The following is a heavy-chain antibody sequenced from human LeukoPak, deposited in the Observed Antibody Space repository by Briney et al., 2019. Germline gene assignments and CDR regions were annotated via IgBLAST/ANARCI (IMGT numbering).Heavy chain of an antibody. CDR3: ARADYGDYVDYYYYGMDV. Sequence: SVTVSCKASGGTFSSYAISWVRQAPGQGLEWMGGIIPIFGTANYAQKFQGRVTITADESTSTAYMELSSLRSEDTAVYYCARADYGDYVDYYYYGMDVWGQGTTVTVSS. V-gene: IGHV1-69*13. J-gene: IGHJ6*02. D-gene: IGHD4-17*01. CDR2: IIPIFGTA. CDR1: GGTFSSYA.